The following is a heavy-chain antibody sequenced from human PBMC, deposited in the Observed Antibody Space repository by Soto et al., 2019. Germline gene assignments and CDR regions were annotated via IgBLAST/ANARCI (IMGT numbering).Heavy chain of an antibody. CDR3: AKSIIRFLEWSSPFDP. CDR1: GYTFTGYY. J-gene: IGHJ5*02. CDR2: INPNSGAT. D-gene: IGHD3-3*01. Sequence: ASVKVSCKASGYTFTGYYLHWVRQAPGQRLEWMGWINPNSGATNYAENLQGRVTLTRDTSFSTAYMELTRLTSEDTAVYYCAKSIIRFLEWSSPFDPWGQGTMVTDSS. V-gene: IGHV1-2*02.